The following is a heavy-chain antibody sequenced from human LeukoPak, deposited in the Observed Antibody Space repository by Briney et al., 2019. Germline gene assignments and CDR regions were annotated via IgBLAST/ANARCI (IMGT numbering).Heavy chain of an antibody. Sequence: GESLRLSCAASGFVFSSYSMKWVRQAPGKGLEWVAYINSGSTTIYYADSVRGRFTISRDNAKNSLYLQMNSLRDEDTAVYYCASRSGSVDYWGQGALVTGSS. CDR1: GFVFSSYS. V-gene: IGHV3-48*02. J-gene: IGHJ4*02. D-gene: IGHD3-10*01. CDR2: INSGSTTI. CDR3: ASRSGSVDY.